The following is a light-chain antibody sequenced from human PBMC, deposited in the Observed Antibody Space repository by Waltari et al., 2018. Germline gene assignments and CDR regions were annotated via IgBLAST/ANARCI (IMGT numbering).Light chain of an antibody. Sequence: DVVMTQSPLSLPVTLGQPASISCRSSQSLVHNDGDTYLNWFQQRQGQSPRRLIYKVSNRDSGVPDRISGSGSGTDFTLQMSRVEAEDVGVYYCMLGTHWPRTFGQGTKVQIK. J-gene: IGKJ1*01. CDR3: MLGTHWPRT. CDR1: QSLVHNDGDTY. V-gene: IGKV2-30*02. CDR2: KVS.